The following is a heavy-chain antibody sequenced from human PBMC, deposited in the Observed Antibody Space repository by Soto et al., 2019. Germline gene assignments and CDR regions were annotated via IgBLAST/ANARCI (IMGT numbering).Heavy chain of an antibody. D-gene: IGHD6-13*01. CDR1: GVSISRYY. Sequence: QVQLQESGPGLVKASETLSLTCSVSGVSISRYYWSWIRQPPGKGLEWIGYAYYDGSTGYSPSLKSRVTMAVDTSKKQVSLELNSVTAADTAVYYCARAGWSSSWYFDYWGQGTLVTVSS. V-gene: IGHV4-59*01. J-gene: IGHJ4*02. CDR2: AYYDGST. CDR3: ARAGWSSSWYFDY.